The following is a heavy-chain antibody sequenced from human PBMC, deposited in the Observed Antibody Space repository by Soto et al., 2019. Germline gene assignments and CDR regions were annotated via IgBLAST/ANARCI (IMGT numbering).Heavy chain of an antibody. V-gene: IGHV3-43*01. CDR2: ISWDGGST. D-gene: IGHD5-12*01. J-gene: IGHJ4*02. CDR3: AKDKDIVATRGIFDY. CDR1: GFTFDDYT. Sequence: EVQLVESGGVVVQPGGSLRLSCAASGFTFDDYTMHWVRQAPGKGLEWVSLISWDGGSTYYADSVKGRFTISRDNSKNSLYLQMNSLRTEDTALYYCAKDKDIVATRGIFDYWGQGTLVTVSS.